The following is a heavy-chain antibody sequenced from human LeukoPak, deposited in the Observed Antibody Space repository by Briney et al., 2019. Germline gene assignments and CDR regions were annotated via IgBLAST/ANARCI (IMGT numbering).Heavy chain of an antibody. CDR1: GYTFTSYG. D-gene: IGHD3-9*01. V-gene: IGHV1-18*01. J-gene: IGHJ5*02. CDR3: ARVDAHYDMARFDP. Sequence: ASVKVSCKASGYTFTSYGISWVRQAPGQGLEWMGWISAYNGNTNYAQKLQGRVTMTTDTSTSTAHMELRSLRSEDTAVYYCARVDAHYDMARFDPWGQGTLVTVSS. CDR2: ISAYNGNT.